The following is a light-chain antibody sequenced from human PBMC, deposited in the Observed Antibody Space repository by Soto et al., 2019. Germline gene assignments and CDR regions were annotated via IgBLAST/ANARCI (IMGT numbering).Light chain of an antibody. CDR2: GAS. J-gene: IGKJ1*01. V-gene: IGKV3-20*01. CDR3: QQYGSSPRT. CDR1: QSVSSSY. Sequence: EIVLTQSPGTLSLSPGERATLSCRASQSVSSSYLAWYQQKPGQAPRPLIYGASSRATGIPDRFSGSGYGTDFPLTISRLEPEDFAVYYCQQYGSSPRTFGQGTKVEIK.